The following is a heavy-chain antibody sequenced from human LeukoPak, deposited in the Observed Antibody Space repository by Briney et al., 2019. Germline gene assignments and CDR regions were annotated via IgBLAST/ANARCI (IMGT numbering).Heavy chain of an antibody. CDR2: IYPGDSDT. J-gene: IGHJ3*02. CDR1: GYSFTSYW. Sequence: GESLKISCKGSGYSFTSYWIGWVRQMPGKGLEWMGIIYPGDSDTRYSPSFQGQVTISADKSISTAYLQWSSLKASDTAMYYCARRYSYYQLLCIRGPGKGCRHYAFDIWGQGTMVTVSS. V-gene: IGHV5-51*01. D-gene: IGHD2-2*01. CDR3: ARRYSYYQLLCIRGPGKGCRHYAFDI.